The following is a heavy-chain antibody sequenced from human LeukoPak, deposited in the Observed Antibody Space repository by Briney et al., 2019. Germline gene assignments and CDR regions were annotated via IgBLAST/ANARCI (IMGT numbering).Heavy chain of an antibody. J-gene: IGHJ4*02. Sequence: EASVKVSCKASGGTFSSYAISWVRQAPGQGLEWMGGIIPIFGTANYAQKFQGRVTITADESTSTAYMELSSLRSEDTAVYYCARGPFYYDSSGYSPFDYWGQGTLVTVSS. V-gene: IGHV1-69*01. CDR2: IIPIFGTA. CDR1: GGTFSSYA. CDR3: ARGPFYYDSSGYSPFDY. D-gene: IGHD3-22*01.